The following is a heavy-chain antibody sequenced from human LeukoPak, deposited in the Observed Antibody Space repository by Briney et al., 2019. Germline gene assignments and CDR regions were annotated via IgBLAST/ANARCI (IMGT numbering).Heavy chain of an antibody. CDR2: IASDGSST. CDR1: GFTFSSYW. CDR3: ARGRPHGNDY. V-gene: IGHV3-74*01. J-gene: IGHJ4*02. Sequence: GGSLRLSCAASGFTFSSYWMNWVRQAPGKGLVWVSRIASDGSSTTDADSVKGRFSISRDNAKNTLYLQMNSLRVEDTAVYYCARGRPHGNDYWGQGTLVTVSS. D-gene: IGHD4-23*01.